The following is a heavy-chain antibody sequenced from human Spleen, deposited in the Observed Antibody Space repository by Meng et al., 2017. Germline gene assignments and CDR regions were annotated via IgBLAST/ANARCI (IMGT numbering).Heavy chain of an antibody. J-gene: IGHJ4*02. CDR1: GDAISSRGYF. CDR3: ARGPTTMAHDFDY. CDR2: INQSWST. V-gene: IGHV4-31*03. Sequence: VHVRDTVPGLGTPSQTLSLTCTGAGDAISSRGYFWSLIRQYPGKGLELIGEINQSWSTNYNPSRESRATISVDTSQNNLSLKLSTVTAADSAVYYCARGPTTMAHDFDYWGQGTLVTVSS. D-gene: IGHD5-24*01.